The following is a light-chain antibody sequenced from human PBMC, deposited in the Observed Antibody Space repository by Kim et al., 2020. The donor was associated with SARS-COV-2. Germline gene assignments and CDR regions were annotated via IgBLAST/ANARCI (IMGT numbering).Light chain of an antibody. V-gene: IGKV1-16*01. CDR1: QDISNF. CDR3: QQYHGYTYT. Sequence: DIQMPQSPSSLSASVGDRVTITCRASQDISNFLAWIQQRPGEAPRSLIYAASDLQSGVPSRFSGSGSGTDFTLTISSLQPEDFATYYCQQYHGYTYTFGQGTKLEI. CDR2: AAS. J-gene: IGKJ2*01.